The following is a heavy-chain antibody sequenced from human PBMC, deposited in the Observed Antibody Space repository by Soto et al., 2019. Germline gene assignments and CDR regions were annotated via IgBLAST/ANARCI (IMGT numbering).Heavy chain of an antibody. CDR2: ISAYNGNT. J-gene: IGHJ6*04. CDR1: GYTFTSYG. Sequence: EASVKVSCKASGYTFTSYGISWVRQAPGQGLEWMGWISAYNGNTNYAQKLQGRVTMTTDTSTSTAYMELRSLRSDDTAVYYCARVANTIPIYYYGMDVWGKGSTVTVSS. V-gene: IGHV1-18*01. D-gene: IGHD3-9*01. CDR3: ARVANTIPIYYYGMDV.